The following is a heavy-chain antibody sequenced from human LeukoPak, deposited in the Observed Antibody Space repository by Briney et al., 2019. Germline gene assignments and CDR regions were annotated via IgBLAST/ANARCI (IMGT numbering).Heavy chain of an antibody. CDR1: GFTFSNYA. V-gene: IGHV3-23*01. D-gene: IGHD3-9*01. J-gene: IGHJ4*02. CDR3: AKWGDYDVLTGYYVSDC. CDR2: ITGGGSGI. Sequence: GGSLRLSCAASGFTFSNYAMSWVRQAPGKGLEWVSAITGGGSGIYYADSMKSRFTISRDNSKNTLYLQINSPRAEDTAVYYCAKWGDYDVLTGYYVSDCWGQGTLVTVSS.